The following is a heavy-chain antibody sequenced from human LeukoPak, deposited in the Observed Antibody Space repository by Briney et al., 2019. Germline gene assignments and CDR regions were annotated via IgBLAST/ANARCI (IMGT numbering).Heavy chain of an antibody. Sequence: GGSLRLSCAASGFTFSSYAMSWVRQAPGKGLEWLSAISGSGGSTYYADSVKGRFTISRDNSKNTLYLQMNSLRAEDTAVYYCAKDNSDTATVTSVDYWGQGTLVTVSS. D-gene: IGHD5-18*01. V-gene: IGHV3-23*01. CDR3: AKDNSDTATVTSVDY. CDR1: GFTFSSYA. J-gene: IGHJ4*02. CDR2: ISGSGGST.